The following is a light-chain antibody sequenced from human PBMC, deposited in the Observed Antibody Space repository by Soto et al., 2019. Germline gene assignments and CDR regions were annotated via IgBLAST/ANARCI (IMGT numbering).Light chain of an antibody. CDR1: SSDVGSYNL. V-gene: IGLV2-23*02. J-gene: IGLJ1*01. CDR3: SSYAGSSTFV. CDR2: EVS. Sequence: QSALTQPASVSGSPGQSITISCTGTSSDVGSYNLVSWYQQHPGKAPKLMIYEVSKRPSGVSNRFSGSKSGNTASLTISGLQAEDFTDYYCSSYAGSSTFVFGTGTNVTVL.